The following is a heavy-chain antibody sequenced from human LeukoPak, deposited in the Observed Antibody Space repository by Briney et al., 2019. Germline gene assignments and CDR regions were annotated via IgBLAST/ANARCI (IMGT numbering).Heavy chain of an antibody. V-gene: IGHV5-51*01. D-gene: IGHD2-8*01. J-gene: IGHJ4*02. CDR1: GYIFTSYW. CDR2: IYPGDSNI. CDR3: ARRICSNGVCYDAY. Sequence: GESLKISCKGSGYIFTSYWIAWVRQMPGKGLEWMGIIYPGDSNISYSPSFQGQVTISADKSISTAYLQWRSLKASDPAMYYCARRICSNGVCYDAYWGQGTLVAVSS.